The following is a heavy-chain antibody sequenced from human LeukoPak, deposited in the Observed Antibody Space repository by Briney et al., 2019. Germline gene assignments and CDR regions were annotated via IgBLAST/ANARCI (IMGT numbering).Heavy chain of an antibody. CDR2: IIPIFGTA. CDR1: GNTFTRNY. J-gene: IGHJ4*02. V-gene: IGHV1-69*13. Sequence: ASVKVSCKASGNTFTRNYIQWVRQAPGQGLEWMGGIIPIFGTANYAQKFQGRVTITADESTSTAYMELSSLRSEDTAVYYCARDGFYYDSSGYHEYWGQGTLVTVSS. D-gene: IGHD3-22*01. CDR3: ARDGFYYDSSGYHEY.